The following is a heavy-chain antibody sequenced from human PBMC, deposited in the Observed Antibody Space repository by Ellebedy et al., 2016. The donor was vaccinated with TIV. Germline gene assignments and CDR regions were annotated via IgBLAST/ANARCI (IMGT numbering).Heavy chain of an antibody. CDR2: IRSSSEGGTT. V-gene: IGHV3-15*01. D-gene: IGHD5-24*01. CDR1: GITFKNAW. Sequence: GESLKISCATSGITFKNAWMSWVRQAPGKGLEWVGRIRSSSEGGTTEDAAPAKGRFIIARDDSKATLYLQMNSLKTEDTAIYYCTTADRVEGDGRGYWGQGTLVTVSS. CDR3: TTADRVEGDGRGY. J-gene: IGHJ4*02.